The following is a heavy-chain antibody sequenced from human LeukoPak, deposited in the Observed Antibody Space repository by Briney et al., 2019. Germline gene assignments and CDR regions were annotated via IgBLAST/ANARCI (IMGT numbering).Heavy chain of an antibody. CDR3: AVTPIQANYFDY. CDR1: GGSISSYY. CDR2: IYYSGST. D-gene: IGHD1-1*01. J-gene: IGHJ4*02. V-gene: IGHV4-59*01. Sequence: SETLSLTCTVSGGSISSYYWSWIRQPPGKGLEGIGYIYYSGSTNYNPSLKSRVTISVDTSKNQFSLKLSSVTAADTAVYYCAVTPIQANYFDYWGQGTLVTVSS.